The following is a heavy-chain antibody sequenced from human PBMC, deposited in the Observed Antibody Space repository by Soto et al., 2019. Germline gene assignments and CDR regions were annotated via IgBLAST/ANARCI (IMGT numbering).Heavy chain of an antibody. CDR3: ARAWGIAAAIDY. Sequence: QVQLVQSGAEVKKPGASVKVSCKASGYTFTSYYIHWVRQAPGQGLEWMGIINPSGGSTSYAQKFQGRVTMTRDTSTSTVYMELSSLRSEDTAVYYCARAWGIAAAIDYWGQGTLVTVSS. J-gene: IGHJ4*02. V-gene: IGHV1-46*03. CDR1: GYTFTSYY. CDR2: INPSGGST. D-gene: IGHD6-13*01.